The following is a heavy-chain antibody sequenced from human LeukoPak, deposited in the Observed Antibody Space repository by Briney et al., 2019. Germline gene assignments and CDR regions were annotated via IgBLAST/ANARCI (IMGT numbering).Heavy chain of an antibody. V-gene: IGHV1-24*01. Sequence: VASVKVSCKVSGYTLTELSMHWVRQAPGKGLEWMGGFDPEDGETIYAQKFQGRVTMTEDTSTDTAYMELSSLRSEDTAVYYCARTAYGGRNRQFDYWGQGTLVTVSS. CDR3: ARTAYGGRNRQFDY. CDR2: FDPEDGET. J-gene: IGHJ4*02. D-gene: IGHD4-23*01. CDR1: GYTLTELS.